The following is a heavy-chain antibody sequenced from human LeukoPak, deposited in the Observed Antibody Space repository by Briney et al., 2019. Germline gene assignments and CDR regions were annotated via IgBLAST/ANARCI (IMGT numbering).Heavy chain of an antibody. Sequence: ASVKVSCKASGYTFTSYDINWVRQATGQGLEWMGWMNPNSGNTGYAQKFQGRVTITRNTSISTAYMELSSLRSEDTAVYYCARGGVSGWSYYYYYMDVWVKGTTVTVSS. V-gene: IGHV1-8*03. D-gene: IGHD6-19*01. J-gene: IGHJ6*03. CDR2: MNPNSGNT. CDR3: ARGGVSGWSYYYYYMDV. CDR1: GYTFTSYD.